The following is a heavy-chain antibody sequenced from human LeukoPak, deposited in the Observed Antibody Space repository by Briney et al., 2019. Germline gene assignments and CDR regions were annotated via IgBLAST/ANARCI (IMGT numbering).Heavy chain of an antibody. CDR2: ISGSGGST. D-gene: IGHD2-15*01. V-gene: IGHV3-23*01. CDR1: GFTFSSYA. Sequence: GRSLRLSRAASGFTFSSYAMSWVRQAPGKGLEWVSAISGSGGSTYYADSVKGRFTISRDNSKNTLYLQMNSLRAEDTAVYYCAARVVVDAFDIWGQGTMVTVSS. CDR3: AARVVVDAFDI. J-gene: IGHJ3*02.